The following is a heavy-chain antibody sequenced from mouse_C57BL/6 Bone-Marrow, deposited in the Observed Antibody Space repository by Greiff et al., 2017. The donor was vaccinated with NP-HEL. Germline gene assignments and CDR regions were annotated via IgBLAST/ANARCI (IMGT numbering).Heavy chain of an antibody. J-gene: IGHJ3*01. CDR2: ISYDGSN. CDR1: GYSITSGYY. V-gene: IGHV3-6*01. CDR3: ARDSVYYYGSSSAWFAY. D-gene: IGHD1-1*01. Sequence: EVQLVESGPGLVKPSQSLSLTCSVPGYSITSGYYWNWIRQFPGNKLEWMGYISYDGSNNYNPSLKNRISITRDTSKNQFFLKLNSVTTEDTATYYCARDSVYYYGSSSAWFAYWGQGTLVTVSA.